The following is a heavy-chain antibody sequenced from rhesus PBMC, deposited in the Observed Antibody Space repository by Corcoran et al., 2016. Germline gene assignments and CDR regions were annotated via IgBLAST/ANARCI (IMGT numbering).Heavy chain of an antibody. Sequence: QVQLVQSGAEVKQPGASVKVSCKASGYTFTSYGMNWVRQAHGQRLEWMGWINTDTGNPTYAQCVNELFTFSMDPSIRPSFLQISSLKAEDTAVYYCTRDREGLIYSQRGRKTNYYGLDSWGQGVVVTVSS. CDR1: GYTFTSYG. CDR2: INTDTGNP. J-gene: IGHJ6*01. CDR3: TRDREGLIYSQRGRKTNYYGLDS. V-gene: IGHV7-114*01. D-gene: IGHD2-27*01.